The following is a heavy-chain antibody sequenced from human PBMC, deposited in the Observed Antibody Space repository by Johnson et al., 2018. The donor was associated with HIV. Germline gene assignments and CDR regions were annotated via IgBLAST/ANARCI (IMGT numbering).Heavy chain of an antibody. J-gene: IGHJ3*01. D-gene: IGHD2-2*01. CDR3: ARGYCTSSSHCDAFDL. CDR1: GFTFSSYA. Sequence: QVLLVESVGGVVQPGRSLRLSCAASGFTFSSYAMHWVRQTPGKGLEWVAIISYDGSNKYYADSVKVRFTISRDNSKNTLYLQLNSLRAEETAVYYCARGYCTSSSHCDAFDLWGQGTMVTVSS. CDR2: ISYDGSNK. V-gene: IGHV3-30-3*01.